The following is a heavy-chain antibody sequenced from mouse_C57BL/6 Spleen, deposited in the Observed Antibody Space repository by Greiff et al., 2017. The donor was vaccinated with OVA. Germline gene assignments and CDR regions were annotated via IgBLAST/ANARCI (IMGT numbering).Heavy chain of an antibody. CDR1: GYAFSSYW. J-gene: IGHJ4*01. CDR3: ARGDFIYYGSSYDYYAMDY. CDR2: IYPGDGDT. V-gene: IGHV1-80*01. Sequence: QVQLKESGAELVKPGASVKISCKASGYAFSSYWMNWVKQRPGKGLEWIGQIYPGDGDTNYNGKFKGKATLTADKSSSTAYMQLSSLTSEDSAVYFCARGDFIYYGSSYDYYAMDYWGQGTSVTVSS. D-gene: IGHD1-1*01.